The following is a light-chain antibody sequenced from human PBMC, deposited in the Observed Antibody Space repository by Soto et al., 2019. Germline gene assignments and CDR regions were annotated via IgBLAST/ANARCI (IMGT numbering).Light chain of an antibody. CDR1: SSDVGGYKY. CDR3: SSFTTTNTYV. V-gene: IGLV2-8*01. CDR2: EVS. Sequence: QSVLTQPPSASGSPGQSVTISCTGTSSDVGGYKYVSWYQQHPGKAPKLILYEVSKRPSGVPDRFSGSKSGNTASLTVSGLQSEDEGDYYCSSFTTTNTYVFGSGTKVTVL. J-gene: IGLJ1*01.